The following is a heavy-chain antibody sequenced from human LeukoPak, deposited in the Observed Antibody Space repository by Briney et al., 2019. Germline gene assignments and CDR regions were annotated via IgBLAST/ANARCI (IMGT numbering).Heavy chain of an antibody. CDR1: GGTFSSYA. D-gene: IGHD2-2*01. J-gene: IGHJ5*02. Sequence: SVKVSCKASGGTFSSYAISWVRQAPGQGLEWMGGIIPIFGTANYAQKFQGRVTITTDESTSTAYMELSSLRSEDTAVYYCARVVVPAAKRYNWFDPWGQGTLVTVSS. V-gene: IGHV1-69*05. CDR2: IIPIFGTA. CDR3: ARVVVPAAKRYNWFDP.